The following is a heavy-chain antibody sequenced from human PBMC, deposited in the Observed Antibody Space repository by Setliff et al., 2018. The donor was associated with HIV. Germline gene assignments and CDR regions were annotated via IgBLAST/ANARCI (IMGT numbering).Heavy chain of an antibody. J-gene: IGHJ3*02. CDR1: GGSFSDYY. D-gene: IGHD2-2*01. CDR3: ARTLAYHAFDI. V-gene: IGHV4-34*10. Sequence: SETLSLTCVVYGGSFSDYYWSWIRQPPGKGLEWIGEINHSGNTTYNPSLKSRVTMSVDTTKNQFSLKLSSVTAADTAVYYCARTLAYHAFDIWGQGTMVTVSS. CDR2: INHSGNT.